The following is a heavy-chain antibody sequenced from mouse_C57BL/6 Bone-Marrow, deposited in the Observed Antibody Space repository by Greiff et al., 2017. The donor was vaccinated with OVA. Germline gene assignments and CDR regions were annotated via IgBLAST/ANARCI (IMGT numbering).Heavy chain of an antibody. V-gene: IGHV14-3*01. CDR3: APHYYGSSPFAY. D-gene: IGHD1-1*01. J-gene: IGHJ3*01. Sequence: EVNLVESVAELVRPGASVKLSCTASGFNIKNTYMHWVKQRPEQGLEWIGRIDPANGNTKYAPKFQGKATITADTSSNTAYLQLSSLTSEDTAIYYCAPHYYGSSPFAYWGQGTLVTVSA. CDR2: IDPANGNT. CDR1: GFNIKNTY.